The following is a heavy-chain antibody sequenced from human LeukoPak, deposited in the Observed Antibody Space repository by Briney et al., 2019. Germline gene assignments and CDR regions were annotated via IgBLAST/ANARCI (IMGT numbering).Heavy chain of an antibody. CDR3: ARGPTTVTRAFDY. V-gene: IGHV4-59*12. Sequence: PSETLSLTCTVSGGSIGTYYWSWIRQPPGKGLEWIGYIYYNGYTDYNPSLKSRVTISLHTSKNQFSLKLTSVTAADTAVYYCARGPTTVTRAFDYWGQGTLVTVSS. CDR1: GGSIGTYY. D-gene: IGHD4-11*01. J-gene: IGHJ4*02. CDR2: IYYNGYT.